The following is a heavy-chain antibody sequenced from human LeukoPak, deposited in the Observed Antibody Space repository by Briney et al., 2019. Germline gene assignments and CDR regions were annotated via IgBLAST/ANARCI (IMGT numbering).Heavy chain of an antibody. CDR3: ARGGGGQWLVGRSNYGMDV. J-gene: IGHJ6*02. CDR2: IIRRSSYI. CDR1: AFTLVTYS. Sequence: AGPRTPSWPPSAFTLVTYSTNWVRPLPGKGLDWVSSIIRRSSYIYYADSVKGRFNISRDNAKNPLYLQMNRLRAEDTAVYYCARGGGGQWLVGRSNYGMDVWGQGTTVTVSS. V-gene: IGHV3-21*01. D-gene: IGHD6-19*01.